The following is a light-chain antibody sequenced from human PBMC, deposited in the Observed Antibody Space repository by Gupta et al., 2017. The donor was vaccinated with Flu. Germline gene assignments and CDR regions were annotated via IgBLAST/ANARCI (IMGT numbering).Light chain of an antibody. Sequence: TSNIGNNFLNWYHQIPGMATKIFVYSFNQRPPGGSERFSGYRSGTSASLVISRLQSEDEGDYYCGVWDDSGNGVIFGGGTKVSVL. V-gene: IGLV1-44*01. J-gene: IGLJ2*01. CDR1: TSNIGNNF. CDR2: SFN. CDR3: GVWDDSGNGVI.